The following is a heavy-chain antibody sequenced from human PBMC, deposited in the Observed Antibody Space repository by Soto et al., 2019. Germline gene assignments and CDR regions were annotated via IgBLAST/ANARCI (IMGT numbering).Heavy chain of an antibody. J-gene: IGHJ4*02. CDR3: ARTPRTYYYDSSGYSIPFDY. CDR1: GGSISSGDYY. Sequence: SETLSLTCTVSGGSISSGDYYWSWIRQPPGKGLEWIGYIYYSGSTYYNPSLKSRVTISVDTSKNQFSLKLSSVTAADTAVYYCARTPRTYYYDSSGYSIPFDYWGQGTLVTVSS. CDR2: IYYSGST. V-gene: IGHV4-30-4*01. D-gene: IGHD3-22*01.